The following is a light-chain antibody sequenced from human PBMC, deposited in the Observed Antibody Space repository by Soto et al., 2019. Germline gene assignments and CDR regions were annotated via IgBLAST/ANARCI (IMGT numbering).Light chain of an antibody. CDR2: DAS. Sequence: EIVMTQSPATLSVSPGERVTLSCGASQSVSSNLAWYQQKPGQAPRLLIYDASTRATGNPARFSGSGSGTEFTLTISSLQSEDFAVYYCQHYNNWPRTFGQGTKVEIK. CDR1: QSVSSN. J-gene: IGKJ1*01. V-gene: IGKV3-15*01. CDR3: QHYNNWPRT.